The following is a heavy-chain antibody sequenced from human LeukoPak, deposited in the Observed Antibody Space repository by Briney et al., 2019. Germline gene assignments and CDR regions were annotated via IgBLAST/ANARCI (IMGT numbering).Heavy chain of an antibody. J-gene: IGHJ6*03. CDR1: GGSISSYY. V-gene: IGHV4-4*07. D-gene: IGHD1-26*01. CDR2: IYTSGST. CDR3: AREIWELEDYYYYMDV. Sequence: SETLSLTCTVSGGSISSYYWSWIRQPAGKGLEWIGRIYTSGSTNYNPSLKSRVTISVDTSKNQFSLKLSSVTAADTAVYYCAREIWELEDYYYYMDVWGKGTTVTVSS.